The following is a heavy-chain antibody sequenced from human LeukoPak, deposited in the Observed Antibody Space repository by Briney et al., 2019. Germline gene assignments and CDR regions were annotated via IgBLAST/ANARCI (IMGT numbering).Heavy chain of an antibody. CDR3: ARRGTGTPFDP. J-gene: IGHJ5*02. CDR2: IYYTGST. D-gene: IGHD1-1*01. CDR1: GGSISGSSYY. V-gene: IGHV4-39*01. Sequence: NPSETLSLTCTVSGGSISGSSYYWGWIRQPPGKGLEWIGSIYYTGSTFYNPSLKSRVTISVDTSKNQFSLKLNSVTAADTAVYYCARRGTGTPFDPWGLGTLVTVSS.